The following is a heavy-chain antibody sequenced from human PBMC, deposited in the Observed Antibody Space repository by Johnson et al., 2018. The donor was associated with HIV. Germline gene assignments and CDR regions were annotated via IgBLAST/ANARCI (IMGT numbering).Heavy chain of an antibody. D-gene: IGHD2-8*01. Sequence: MLLVESGGGLVQPGGSLRLSCAASGFTFSDYYMSWIRQAPGKGLEWVSAISGSGGSTYYADSVQGRFTISSDNSKNTLYLQMNSLRAGDTAVYYCARGVLAFDIWGQGTMVTVSS. CDR2: ISGSGGST. J-gene: IGHJ3*02. V-gene: IGHV3-23*04. CDR3: ARGVLAFDI. CDR1: GFTFSDYY.